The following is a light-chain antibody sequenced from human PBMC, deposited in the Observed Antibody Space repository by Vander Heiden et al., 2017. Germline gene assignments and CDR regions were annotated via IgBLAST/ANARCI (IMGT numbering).Light chain of an antibody. V-gene: IGKV3-15*01. J-gene: IGKJ3*01. CDR1: QSVSSN. CDR3: QQYNNWPPVT. CDR2: DAS. Sequence: EIVITQSPATLSVSPGERATLSCRASQSVSSNLAWYQQKPGQAPRLLIYDASTRATGIPARFSGSGSGTEFTLTISSLQSEDFAVYYCQQYNNWPPVTFGPGTKVDIK.